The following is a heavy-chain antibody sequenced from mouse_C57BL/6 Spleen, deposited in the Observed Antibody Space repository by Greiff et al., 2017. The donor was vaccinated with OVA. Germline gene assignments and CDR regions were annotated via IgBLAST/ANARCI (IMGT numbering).Heavy chain of an antibody. Sequence: DVQLVESGGGLVKPGGSLKLSCAASGFTFSSYTMSWVRQTPEKRLEWVATISGGGGNTYYPDSVKGRFTISRDNAKNTLYLQMSSLRSEDTALYYCARHGTTGDYDDGAWFAYWGQGTLVTVSA. V-gene: IGHV5-9*01. CDR1: GFTFSSYT. D-gene: IGHD2-4*01. CDR2: ISGGGGNT. J-gene: IGHJ3*01. CDR3: ARHGTTGDYDDGAWFAY.